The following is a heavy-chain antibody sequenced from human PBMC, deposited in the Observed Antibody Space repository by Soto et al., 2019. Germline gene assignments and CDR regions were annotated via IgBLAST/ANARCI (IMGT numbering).Heavy chain of an antibody. CDR1: GFTFSSYA. CDR3: AKDALKTMFRGPVRNWFDP. Sequence: EVQLLESGGGLVQPGGSLRLSCAASGFTFSSYAMSWVRQAPGKGLEWVSAISGSGGSTYYADSVKGRFTISRDNSKNTLYLQMNSLRAEDTAVYYCAKDALKTMFRGPVRNWFDPWGQGTLVTVSS. D-gene: IGHD3-10*01. V-gene: IGHV3-23*01. CDR2: ISGSGGST. J-gene: IGHJ5*02.